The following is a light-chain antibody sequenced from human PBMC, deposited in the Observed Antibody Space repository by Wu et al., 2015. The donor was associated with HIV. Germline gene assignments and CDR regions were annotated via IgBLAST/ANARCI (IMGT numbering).Light chain of an antibody. CDR1: QSVSTN. J-gene: IGKJ4*01. CDR3: QQYYFSFLT. V-gene: IGKV3-15*01. Sequence: EIVMTQSPATLSVSPGERITLSCRASQSVSTNLAWYQQKPGQAPRLLIYGASTRATGIPARFSGSGSGTEFTLTISSLQSEDFATYYCQQYYFSFLT. CDR2: GAS.